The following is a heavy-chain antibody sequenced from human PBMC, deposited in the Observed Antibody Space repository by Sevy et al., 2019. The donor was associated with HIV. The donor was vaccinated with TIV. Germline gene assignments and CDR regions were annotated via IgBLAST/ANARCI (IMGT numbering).Heavy chain of an antibody. CDR1: GFTFSSYG. D-gene: IGHD3-3*01. V-gene: IGHV3-30*18. CDR2: ISYDGSNK. Sequence: GGSLRLSCAASGFTFSSYGMHWVRQAPGKGLEWVAVISYDGSNKYYAYSVKGRFTISRDNSKNTLYLQMNSLRAEDTAVYYCAKDRNFWSGYYYYYYYMDVWGKGTTVTVSS. CDR3: AKDRNFWSGYYYYYYYMDV. J-gene: IGHJ6*03.